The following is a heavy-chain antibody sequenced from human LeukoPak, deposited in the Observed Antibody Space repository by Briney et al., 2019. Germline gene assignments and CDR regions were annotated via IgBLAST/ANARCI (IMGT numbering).Heavy chain of an antibody. V-gene: IGHV3-11*04. CDR3: ARVVIWSGYRFDH. J-gene: IGHJ4*02. CDR1: GFSFSDSY. D-gene: IGHD3-3*01. Sequence: GGSLRLSCKVSGFSFSDSYMSWIRQAPGKGLEWISYIGSSVNIKYYTDSVKGRFTISRDNAKNSLYLQMNSLRVEDTGVYYCARVVIWSGYRFDHWGQGSLVAVSS. CDR2: IGSSVNIK.